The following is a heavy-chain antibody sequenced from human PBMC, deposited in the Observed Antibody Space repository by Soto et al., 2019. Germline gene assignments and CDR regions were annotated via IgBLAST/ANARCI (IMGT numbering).Heavy chain of an antibody. CDR2: INSDGSST. CDR1: GFTFSSYW. V-gene: IGHV3-74*01. Sequence: EVQLVESGGGLVQPGGSLRLSCAASGFTFSSYWMHWVRQAPGKGLVWVSRINSDGSSTSYADSVKGRFTISRDNAKNTLYLQMNSLRAEDTAVYYCAREVVVAATPSYYYGMDVWGQGTTVTVSS. D-gene: IGHD2-15*01. J-gene: IGHJ6*02. CDR3: AREVVVAATPSYYYGMDV.